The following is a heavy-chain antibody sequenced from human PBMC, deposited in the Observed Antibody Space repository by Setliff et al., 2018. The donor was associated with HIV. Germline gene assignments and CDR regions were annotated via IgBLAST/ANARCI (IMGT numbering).Heavy chain of an antibody. Sequence: ASVKVSCKASGYTFNSYGISWVRQAPGQGPEWVGWIATYNGNTNYAQRLQGRVTLTTDTSTSTAYMELRSLRFDDTAVYLCARGVSQAYTYGSGAYYYFDFWGLGTLVTVSS. CDR3: ARGVSQAYTYGSGAYYYFDF. V-gene: IGHV1-18*01. CDR1: GYTFNSYG. D-gene: IGHD6-19*01. CDR2: IATYNGNT. J-gene: IGHJ4*02.